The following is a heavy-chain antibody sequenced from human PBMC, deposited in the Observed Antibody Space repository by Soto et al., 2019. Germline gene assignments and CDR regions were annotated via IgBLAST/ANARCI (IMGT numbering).Heavy chain of an antibody. CDR2: INPATGAA. Sequence: QLHLVQSGAVVKKPGASVTVSCSASGYPVTAYYMHWVRQAPGRGLEWMGGINPATGAAKYTQTFQGRGTMTRATSTRSVFMELSGLASEDTAVFNCARGGGVGVAGSAAFDMWGKGTLVTVSS. V-gene: IGHV1-2*02. CDR1: GYPVTAYY. J-gene: IGHJ3*02. CDR3: ARGGGVGVAGSAAFDM. D-gene: IGHD3-3*01.